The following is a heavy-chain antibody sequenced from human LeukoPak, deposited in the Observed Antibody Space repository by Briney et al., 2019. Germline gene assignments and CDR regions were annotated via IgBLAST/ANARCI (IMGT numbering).Heavy chain of an antibody. V-gene: IGHV1-69*05. Sequence: SVKVSCKASGGTFSSYAISWVRQAPGQGLEGMGRIIPIFGTANYAQKFQGRVTITTDESTSTAYMELSSLRSEDTAVYYCATSPGHCSSTSCYFGYWGQGTLVTVSS. D-gene: IGHD2-2*01. CDR3: ATSPGHCSSTSCYFGY. CDR1: GGTFSSYA. CDR2: IIPIFGTA. J-gene: IGHJ4*02.